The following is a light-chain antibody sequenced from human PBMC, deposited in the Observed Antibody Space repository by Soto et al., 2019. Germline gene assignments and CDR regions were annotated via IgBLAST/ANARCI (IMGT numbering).Light chain of an antibody. J-gene: IGKJ4*01. V-gene: IGKV3-20*01. CDR1: QSVARRS. Sequence: ENVLTQSPGPLSLSVGERATLSCRASQSVARRSIAWYQQPVGQPPRLLIYGASGRATGVPDKFSGSGSGTIFTLTIERVEAEDFAVYHCQQYATSPLTFGGGTTLEIK. CDR2: GAS. CDR3: QQYATSPLT.